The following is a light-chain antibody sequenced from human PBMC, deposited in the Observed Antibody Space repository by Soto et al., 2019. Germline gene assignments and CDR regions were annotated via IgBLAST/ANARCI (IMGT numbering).Light chain of an antibody. CDR2: ATS. J-gene: IGKJ5*01. V-gene: IGKV1-39*01. Sequence: DIHMTQSPSSLSASVGYRFTITCRASQSISPYLNWYQQKPGKAPKGLIYATSTLQSGVPSRFSGSGSGTLFTLTISGLQPEDFETYYCQQSFVNPLTFGQGTRLEIK. CDR3: QQSFVNPLT. CDR1: QSISPY.